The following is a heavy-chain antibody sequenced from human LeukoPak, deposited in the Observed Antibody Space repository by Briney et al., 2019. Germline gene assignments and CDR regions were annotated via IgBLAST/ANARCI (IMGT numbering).Heavy chain of an antibody. CDR3: ARAQVVPAATYYYYYGMDV. V-gene: IGHV3-11*06. D-gene: IGHD2-2*01. Sequence: PGGSLRLSCAASGFTFSDYYMNWIRLAPGKGLEWVSSISTSSTYTNYADSVRGRFTISRDNANNSLYLQMSSLRAEDTAVYYCARAQVVPAATYYYYYGMDVWGKGTTVTVSS. J-gene: IGHJ6*04. CDR2: ISTSSTYT. CDR1: GFTFSDYY.